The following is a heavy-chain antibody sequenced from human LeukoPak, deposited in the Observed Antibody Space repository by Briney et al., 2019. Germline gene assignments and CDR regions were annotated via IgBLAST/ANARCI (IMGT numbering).Heavy chain of an antibody. CDR1: GFTFNNYG. CDR3: AAVDVDTAFP. CDR2: ISGSGGST. Sequence: GRSLRLSCAASGFTFNNYGMSWVRQAPGKGLELVSAISGSGGSTYYGDSVKGRFTISRDNSKNTLYLQMNSLRAEDTAVYYCAAVDVDTAFPWGQGTLVTVSS. D-gene: IGHD5-18*01. J-gene: IGHJ5*02. V-gene: IGHV3-23*01.